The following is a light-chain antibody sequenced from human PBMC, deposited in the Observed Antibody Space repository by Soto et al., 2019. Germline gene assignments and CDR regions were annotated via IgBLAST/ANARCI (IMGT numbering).Light chain of an antibody. CDR2: AAT. J-gene: IGKJ1*01. CDR3: QQSYSTLGT. CDR1: QSISGY. V-gene: IGKV1-39*01. Sequence: GDRVTLTCRASQSISGYLNWYQQKPGKAPKLLIYAATTLQSGVPSRFSGSGSGTDFTLTISSLQPEDFAIYYCQQSYSTLGTFGPGTKVEIK.